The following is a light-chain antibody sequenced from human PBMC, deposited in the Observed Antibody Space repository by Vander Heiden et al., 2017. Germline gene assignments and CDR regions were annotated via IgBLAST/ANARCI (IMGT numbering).Light chain of an antibody. CDR1: QDITNY. Sequence: DIQMTQSPSFLSASVGDRVTLTCQASQDITNYLNWYQQKPGKAPKLLIYDASNLETGVPSRFSGGGSGTDFTLTISSLQPEDIGTYFCQQEEKLPLTFGGGTKVX. CDR3: QQEEKLPLT. CDR2: DAS. V-gene: IGKV1-33*01. J-gene: IGKJ4*01.